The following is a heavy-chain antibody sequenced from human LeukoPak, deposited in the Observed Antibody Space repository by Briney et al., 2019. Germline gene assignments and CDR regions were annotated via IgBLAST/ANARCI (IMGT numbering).Heavy chain of an antibody. J-gene: IGHJ3*01. CDR3: ARDQNPSGSGSPLADAFDV. CDR1: GGSISTNNW. D-gene: IGHD6-19*01. V-gene: IGHV4-4*02. CDR2: IFHSGST. Sequence: SGTLSPTCAVSGGSISTNNWWSWVRQPPGKGLEWIGEIFHSGSTNYNPSLKSRVTISVDKSNNQFSLNLTSVTAADTAVYYCARDQNPSGSGSPLADAFDVWGQGAKVTVSS.